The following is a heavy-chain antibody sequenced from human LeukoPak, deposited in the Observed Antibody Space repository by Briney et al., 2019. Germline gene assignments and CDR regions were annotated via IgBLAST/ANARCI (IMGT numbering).Heavy chain of an antibody. CDR2: IHPSGTT. J-gene: IGHJ4*02. CDR3: VRPGQSSWWVYFDY. CDR1: GGAFSTYH. Sequence: SETLSLTCNVSGGAFSTYHWTWIRQPPGKRLEWIGYIHPSGTTNYNPSLKSRVTVSVDTSKNQFSLRLSSVTAADTAVYYCVRPGQSSWWVYFDYWGQGTVVTVSS. V-gene: IGHV4-4*09. D-gene: IGHD2-15*01.